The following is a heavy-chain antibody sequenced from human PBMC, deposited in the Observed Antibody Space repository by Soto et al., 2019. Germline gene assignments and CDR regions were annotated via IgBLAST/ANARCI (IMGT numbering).Heavy chain of an antibody. Sequence: PGGSLRLSCAASGFTFSDAWMSWVRQAPGKGPERVGLIKKKTDGVTTDYAAPVKGRFTISRDDSKNTVYLQMSSLKTEDTAVYYCRTQWLDWGQGTLVTVSS. D-gene: IGHD6-19*01. J-gene: IGHJ4*02. V-gene: IGHV3-15*01. CDR3: RTQWLD. CDR1: GFTFSDAW. CDR2: IKKKTDGVTT.